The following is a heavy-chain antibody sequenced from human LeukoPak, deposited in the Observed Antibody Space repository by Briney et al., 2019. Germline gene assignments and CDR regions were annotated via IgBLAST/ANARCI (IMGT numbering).Heavy chain of an antibody. V-gene: IGHV3-23*01. CDR2: ITDSGTGT. Sequence: GGSLRLSCAASGFTFSSYALSWVRQAPGKGLEWVSGITDSGTGTYYADSVKGRFTISRDNSKNTVHLQMNSLRAEDTARYYCARYCGSTSCSSFSSYFGMDVWGLGTTVTVSS. J-gene: IGHJ6*02. CDR1: GFTFSSYA. CDR3: ARYCGSTSCSSFSSYFGMDV. D-gene: IGHD2-2*01.